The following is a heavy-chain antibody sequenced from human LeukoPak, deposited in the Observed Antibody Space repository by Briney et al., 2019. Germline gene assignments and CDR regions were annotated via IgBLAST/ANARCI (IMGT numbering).Heavy chain of an antibody. Sequence: GGSLRLSCAAPGFTVSSNYMSWVRQAPGKGLEWVSVIYSGGNTYYADSVTGRFTISRDNAKNPLYLQMNSLRAEDTAVYYCAREPFWSGYYYNLHLDYWGQGTLVTVSS. V-gene: IGHV3-53*01. D-gene: IGHD3-3*01. CDR2: IYSGGNT. J-gene: IGHJ4*02. CDR1: GFTVSSNY. CDR3: AREPFWSGYYYNLHLDY.